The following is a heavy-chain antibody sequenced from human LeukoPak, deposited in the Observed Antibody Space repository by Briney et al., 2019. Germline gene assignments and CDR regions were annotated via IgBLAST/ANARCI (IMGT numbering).Heavy chain of an antibody. D-gene: IGHD3-16*01. CDR3: ARDLAP. J-gene: IGHJ4*02. CDR1: GFTFSSYA. Sequence: GRSLRLSCAASGFTFSSYAMHWVRQAPGKGLEWVAVISYDGSNEYYADSVKGRFTISRDNSKNTLYLQMNSLRAEDTAVYYCARDLAPWGQGTLVTVSS. CDR2: ISYDGSNE. V-gene: IGHV3-30*04.